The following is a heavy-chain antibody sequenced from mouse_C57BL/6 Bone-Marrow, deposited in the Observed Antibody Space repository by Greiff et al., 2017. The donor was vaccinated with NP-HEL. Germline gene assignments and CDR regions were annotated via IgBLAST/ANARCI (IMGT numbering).Heavy chain of an antibody. Sequence: QVQLKQSGAELARPGASVKLSCKASGYTFTSYGISWVKQRTGQGLEWIGEIYPRSGNTYYNEKFKGKATLTADKSSSTAYMELRSLPSEDSAVYFCAREAGGLYYFDYWGQGTTLTVSS. J-gene: IGHJ2*01. V-gene: IGHV1-81*01. CDR1: GYTFTSYG. D-gene: IGHD3-2*02. CDR2: IYPRSGNT. CDR3: AREAGGLYYFDY.